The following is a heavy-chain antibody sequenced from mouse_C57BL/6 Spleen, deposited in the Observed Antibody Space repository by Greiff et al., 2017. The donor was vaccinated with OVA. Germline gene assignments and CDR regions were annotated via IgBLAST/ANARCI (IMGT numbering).Heavy chain of an antibody. CDR2: INPGSGGT. J-gene: IGHJ2*01. Sequence: QVQLQQSGAELVRPGTSVKVSCKASGYAFTNYLIEWVKQRPGQGLEWIGVINPGSGGTNYNEKFKGKATLTADKSSSTAYMQLSSLTSEDSAVYFCARRDYSSYFDDGGQGTTLTVSS. D-gene: IGHD1-1*01. CDR1: GYAFTNYL. V-gene: IGHV1-54*01. CDR3: ARRDYSSYFDD.